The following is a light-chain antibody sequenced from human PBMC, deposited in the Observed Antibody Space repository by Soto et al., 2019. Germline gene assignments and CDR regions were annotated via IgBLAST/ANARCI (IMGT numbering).Light chain of an antibody. Sequence: EIVLTQSPGTLSLSPGEIATLSCRASQSVSGIYLAWYQQKAGQAPRLLIYGASSRATGIPDRFSGGGSGTDFTLTISRLEPEDFAVYYCQQYGSSLWTFGRGTKVDIK. J-gene: IGKJ1*01. CDR1: QSVSGIY. CDR3: QQYGSSLWT. V-gene: IGKV3-20*01. CDR2: GAS.